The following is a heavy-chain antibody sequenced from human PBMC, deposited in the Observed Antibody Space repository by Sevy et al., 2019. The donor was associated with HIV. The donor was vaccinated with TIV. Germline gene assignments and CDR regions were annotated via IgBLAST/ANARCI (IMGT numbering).Heavy chain of an antibody. CDR2: ISHDGRDK. Sequence: GGSLRLSCAASGFTFSSVGMHWVRQAPGKGLEWVALISHDGRDKSYADSVKGRFTISRDNSRNTLYLQMNSLGGEDTVVYFCAKDRRGYSPFEYWGQGTLVTVSS. CDR3: AKDRRGYSPFEY. J-gene: IGHJ4*02. CDR1: GFTFSSVG. D-gene: IGHD2-15*01. V-gene: IGHV3-30*18.